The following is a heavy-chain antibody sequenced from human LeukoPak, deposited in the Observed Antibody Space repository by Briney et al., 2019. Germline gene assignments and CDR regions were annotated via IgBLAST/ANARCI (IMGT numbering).Heavy chain of an antibody. J-gene: IGHJ4*02. V-gene: IGHV3-30*19. CDR2: ISYDGSNK. Sequence: GGSLRLSCAASGFTFSSYGMHWVRQAPGKGLEWVAVISYDGSNKYYADSVKGRFTISRDNSKNTLYLQMNSLRAEDTAVYYCARDYYDSSGPFDYWGQGTLVTVSS. D-gene: IGHD3-22*01. CDR3: ARDYYDSSGPFDY. CDR1: GFTFSSYG.